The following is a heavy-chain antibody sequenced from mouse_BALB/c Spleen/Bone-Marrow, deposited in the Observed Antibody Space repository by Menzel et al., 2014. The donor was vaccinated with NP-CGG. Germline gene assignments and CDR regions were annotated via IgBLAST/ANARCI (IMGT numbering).Heavy chain of an antibody. CDR1: GYTFINYW. Sequence: QVQLQQSGAELAKPGASVKMSCKASGYTFINYWIHWVKQRPGQGLEWIGYINPSTAYTAYNQKFQDKTTLTADKSSSTAYMQLSSLTSEESAVYYCARGNYEAMDYWGQGTSVTVSS. J-gene: IGHJ4*01. D-gene: IGHD2-1*01. CDR3: ARGNYEAMDY. CDR2: INPSTAYT. V-gene: IGHV1-7*01.